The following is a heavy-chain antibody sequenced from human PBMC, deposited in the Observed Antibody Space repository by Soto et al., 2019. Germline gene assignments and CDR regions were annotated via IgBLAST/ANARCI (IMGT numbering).Heavy chain of an antibody. D-gene: IGHD1-26*01. J-gene: IGHJ5*02. CDR3: ATQEVGGSYVYTFDP. CDR1: GGSITSSSYY. V-gene: IGHV4-39*01. Sequence: SETLSLTCTVSGGSITSSSYYWGWIRQPPGKGLEWIGSIYYSGSTYYNPSLKSRVTISVDTSKNQFSLKLSSVTAADTAVYYCATQEVGGSYVYTFDPWGQGTMVTVSS. CDR2: IYYSGST.